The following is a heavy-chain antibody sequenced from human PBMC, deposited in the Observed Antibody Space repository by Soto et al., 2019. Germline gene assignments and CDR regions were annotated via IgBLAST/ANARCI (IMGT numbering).Heavy chain of an antibody. D-gene: IGHD6-13*01. CDR1: GFTFSSYA. CDR2: ISGSGGAT. V-gene: IGHV3-23*01. Sequence: LRLSCAASGFTFSSYAMNWVRQAPGKGLEWISVISGSGGATYFADSVKGRFVISRDNSKNTLYLQMNSLRAEDTAFYYCVKDESINWYSGHFRHWGQGTLVTVSS. J-gene: IGHJ1*01. CDR3: VKDESINWYSGHFRH.